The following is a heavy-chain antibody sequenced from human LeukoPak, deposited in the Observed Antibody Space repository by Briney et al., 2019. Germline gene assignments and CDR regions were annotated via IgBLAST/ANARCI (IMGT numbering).Heavy chain of an antibody. CDR2: ISDDGSRQ. CDR3: VKDRTGTCTLDY. CDR1: GFTFSDYY. Sequence: GGSLRLSCAASGFTFSDYYMSWIRQAPGKGLEGVAFISDDGSRQHYADSVKGRFTISRDNSKNTLNLQMNSLRAEDTAVYYCVKDRTGTCTLDYWGQGTLVTVSS. D-gene: IGHD4-17*01. V-gene: IGHV3-30*18. J-gene: IGHJ4*02.